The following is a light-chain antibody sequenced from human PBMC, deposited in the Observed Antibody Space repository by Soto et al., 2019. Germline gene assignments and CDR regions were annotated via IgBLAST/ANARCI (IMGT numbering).Light chain of an antibody. CDR2: RNN. CDR3: AAWDDSRSGVV. J-gene: IGLJ2*01. Sequence: QSVLTQPPSASGTPGQRVTISCSGSSSHIGGNYVFWYQQLPGAAPTLLIFRNNHRPSGVPDRFSGSKSGASASLAISGLRSEDEADYYCAAWDDSRSGVVFGGGTKLTVL. CDR1: SSHIGGNY. V-gene: IGLV1-47*01.